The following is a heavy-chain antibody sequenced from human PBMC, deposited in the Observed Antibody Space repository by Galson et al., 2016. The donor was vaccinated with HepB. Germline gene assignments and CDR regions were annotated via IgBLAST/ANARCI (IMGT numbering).Heavy chain of an antibody. Sequence: PALVKPTQTLTLTCTFSGFSLTGGVGVGWIRHPPGKALEWLGLIYWDDDKRYNPSLKSRLTITKDTSKNQVVLTMTNMDPVDTATYYCAHSGSDYDILIGYYLFDYWGQGAPVTVSS. J-gene: IGHJ4*02. CDR3: AHSGSDYDILIGYYLFDY. V-gene: IGHV2-5*02. CDR1: GFSLTGGVG. CDR2: IYWDDDK. D-gene: IGHD3-9*01.